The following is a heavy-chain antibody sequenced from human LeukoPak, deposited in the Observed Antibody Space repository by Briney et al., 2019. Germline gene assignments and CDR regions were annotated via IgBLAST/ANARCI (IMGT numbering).Heavy chain of an antibody. J-gene: IGHJ6*03. V-gene: IGHV3-20*04. D-gene: IGHD3-9*01. CDR1: GFTFDDYG. CDR3: ARGRGYFDLGYYYYYMDV. Sequence: GGSLRLSCAASGFTFDDYGMSWVRQAPGKGLEWVSGINWNGGSTGYADSVKGRFTISRDNAKNSLYLQMNSLRAEDTALYYCARGRGYFDLGYYYYYMDVWGKGTTVTVSS. CDR2: INWNGGST.